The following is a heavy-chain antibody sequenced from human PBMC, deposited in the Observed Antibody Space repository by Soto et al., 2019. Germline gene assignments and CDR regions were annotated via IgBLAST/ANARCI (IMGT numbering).Heavy chain of an antibody. CDR2: ISAYNGNT. Sequence: GASVKVSCKASGYTFTSYGISWVRQAPGQGLEWMGWISAYNGNTNYAQKLQGRVTMTTDTSTSTAYMELRSLRSDDTAVYYFARDGRWEHILRYYYYGMDVWGQGTTVTVSS. J-gene: IGHJ6*02. CDR1: GYTFTSYG. D-gene: IGHD3-9*01. CDR3: ARDGRWEHILRYYYYGMDV. V-gene: IGHV1-18*01.